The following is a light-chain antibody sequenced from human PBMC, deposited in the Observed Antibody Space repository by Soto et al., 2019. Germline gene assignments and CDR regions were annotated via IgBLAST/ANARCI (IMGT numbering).Light chain of an antibody. CDR3: QQRSN. V-gene: IGKV3-11*01. CDR1: QSVSSY. J-gene: IGKJ3*01. Sequence: EIVLTQSPATLSLSPGERAPLFCRASQSVSSYLAWYQQKPGQAPRLLIYDASNRATGIPARFSGSGSGTDFTLTISSLEPEDFAVYYCQQRSNFGPGTKVDIK. CDR2: DAS.